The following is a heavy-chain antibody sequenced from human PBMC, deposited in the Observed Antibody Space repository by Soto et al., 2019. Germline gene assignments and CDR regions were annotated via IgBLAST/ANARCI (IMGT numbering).Heavy chain of an antibody. J-gene: IGHJ6*02. V-gene: IGHV3-15*07. CDR1: GFTFSNAW. Sequence: GGSLRLSCAASGFTFSNAWMNWVRQAPGKGLEWVGRIKSRTDGGTTDYAAPVKGRFTISRDDSKNTLYLQMNSLKTEDTAVYYCTTDLEDIVLMVYAIDYYYGMDVWGQGTTVTVSS. CDR2: IKSRTDGGTT. CDR3: TTDLEDIVLMVYAIDYYYGMDV. D-gene: IGHD2-8*01.